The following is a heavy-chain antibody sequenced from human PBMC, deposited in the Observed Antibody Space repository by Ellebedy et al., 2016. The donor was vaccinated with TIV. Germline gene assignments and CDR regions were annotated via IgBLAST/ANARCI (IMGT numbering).Heavy chain of an antibody. CDR3: AGSDVGRGALPDSGF. J-gene: IGHJ4*02. CDR1: GYTFTSFD. V-gene: IGHV1-8*01. CDR2: MNPNSGNK. Sequence: ASVKVSCKASGYTFTSFDINWVRQATGQGLEWMAWMNPNSGNKNSARKFKGRVTMTRDISTGTAYMEPSSLRVDDTGVYYCAGSDVGRGALPDSGFWGQGTLVTVSS. D-gene: IGHD1-1*01.